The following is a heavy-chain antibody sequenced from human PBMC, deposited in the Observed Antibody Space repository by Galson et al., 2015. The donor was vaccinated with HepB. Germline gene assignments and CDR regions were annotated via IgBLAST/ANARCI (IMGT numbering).Heavy chain of an antibody. CDR1: GGTFSSYA. CDR2: IIPIFGTA. Sequence: SVKVSCKASGGTFSSYAISWVRQAPGQGLEWMGGIIPIFGTANYAQKFQGRVTITADESTSTAYMELSSLRSEDTAVYYCARHSSSWHQTDYYFDYWGQGTLVTVSS. V-gene: IGHV1-69*01. J-gene: IGHJ4*02. D-gene: IGHD6-13*01. CDR3: ARHSSSWHQTDYYFDY.